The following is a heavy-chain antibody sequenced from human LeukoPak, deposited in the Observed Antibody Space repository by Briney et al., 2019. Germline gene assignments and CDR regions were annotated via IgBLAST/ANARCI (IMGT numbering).Heavy chain of an antibody. CDR1: GGSISSGGYS. Sequence: SQTLSLTCAVSGGSISSGGYSWSWIRQPPGKGLEWIGYNYHSGSTYYNPSLKSRVTISVDRSKNQFSLKLSSVTAADTAVYYCARAREDSYGPGVFDYWGQGTLVTVSS. CDR3: ARAREDSYGPGVFDY. CDR2: NYHSGST. J-gene: IGHJ4*02. D-gene: IGHD5-18*01. V-gene: IGHV4-30-2*01.